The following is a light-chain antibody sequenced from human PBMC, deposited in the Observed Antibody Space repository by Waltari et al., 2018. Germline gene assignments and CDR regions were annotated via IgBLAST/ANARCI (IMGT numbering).Light chain of an antibody. J-gene: IGLJ2*01. CDR3: CSYAGSSTHVV. V-gene: IGLV2-23*01. Sequence: QSALTRPASVSGSPGQSITISCTGTSSDVGGYNLFSWYQQHPGKAPKLMIYEGSKRPSGVSNRFSGSKSGNTASLTISGLQAEDEADYYCCSYAGSSTHVVFGGGTKLTVL. CDR1: SSDVGGYNL. CDR2: EGS.